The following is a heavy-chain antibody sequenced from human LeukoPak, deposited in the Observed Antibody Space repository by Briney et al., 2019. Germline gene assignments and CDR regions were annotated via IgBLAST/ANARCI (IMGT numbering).Heavy chain of an antibody. J-gene: IGHJ4*02. CDR3: ASLGSNYFDY. CDR1: GFTFSSYA. D-gene: IGHD3-10*01. V-gene: IGHV3-30-3*01. Sequence: GGSLRLSCAASGFTFSSYAMHWVRQAPGKGLEWVAVISYDGSNKYYADSVKGRFTISRDNSKNTLYLQMNSLRVEDTAVYYCASLGSNYFDYWGQGTLVTVSS. CDR2: ISYDGSNK.